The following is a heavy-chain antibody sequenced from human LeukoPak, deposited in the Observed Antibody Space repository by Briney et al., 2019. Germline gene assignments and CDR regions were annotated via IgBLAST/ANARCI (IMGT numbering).Heavy chain of an antibody. J-gene: IGHJ4*02. CDR3: ASNLFLEWLSPGGDDY. D-gene: IGHD3-3*01. V-gene: IGHV4-39*01. Sequence: SETLSLTCSVSGGSITNKNYYWGWIRQPPGKGLEWIGNIYYDGRTYYNPSLKSRVTISVDTSKNQFSLEVTSVTAADTAVYYCASNLFLEWLSPGGDDYWGQGILVTVSS. CDR1: GGSITNKNYY. CDR2: IYYDGRT.